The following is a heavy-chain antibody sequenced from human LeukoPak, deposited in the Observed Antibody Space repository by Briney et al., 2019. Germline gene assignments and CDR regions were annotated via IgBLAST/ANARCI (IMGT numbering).Heavy chain of an antibody. CDR2: ISSSSSYI. CDR3: ARCGEYYDTFSWFDP. CDR1: GFTFSSYS. Sequence: GGSLRLSCAASGFTFSSYSMNWVRQAPGKGLEWVSSISSSSSYIYYADSVKGRFTISRDNAKNSLYLQMNSLRAEDTAVYYCARCGEYYDTFSWFDPWGQGTLVTVSS. J-gene: IGHJ5*02. V-gene: IGHV3-21*01. D-gene: IGHD3-9*01.